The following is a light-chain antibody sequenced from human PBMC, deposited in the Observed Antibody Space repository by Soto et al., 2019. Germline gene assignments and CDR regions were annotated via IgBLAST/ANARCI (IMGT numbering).Light chain of an antibody. J-gene: IGKJ1*01. CDR1: QSIISL. V-gene: IGKV1-5*01. CDR2: DAS. CDR3: QRYNDFYPWT. Sequence: DIQMTQSPATLSSSVGDRVTITCRASQSIISLLSWYQHEPGRAPKILIYDASSLKSGVPSRFSGTGSGTVFTLTISSMQPDDFATYYCQRYNDFYPWTFGQGTKVDI.